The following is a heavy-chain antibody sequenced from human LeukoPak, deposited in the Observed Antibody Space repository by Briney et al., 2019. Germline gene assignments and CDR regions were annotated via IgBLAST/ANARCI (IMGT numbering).Heavy chain of an antibody. CDR1: GFTVSSNY. Sequence: GGSLRLSCAASGFTVSSNYMSWVRQAPGKGLEWVSVIYSGGSTYYADSVKGRFTISRDNTKNSLYLQMSSLRVEDTAVYYCARGGNASWDYWGQGALVTVSS. J-gene: IGHJ4*02. V-gene: IGHV3-53*01. CDR2: IYSGGST. CDR3: ARGGNASWDY.